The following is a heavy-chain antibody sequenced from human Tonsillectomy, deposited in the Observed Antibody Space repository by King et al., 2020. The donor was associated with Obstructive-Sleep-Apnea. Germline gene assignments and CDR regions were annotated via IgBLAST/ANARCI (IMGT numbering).Heavy chain of an antibody. CDR2: INPSGGST. V-gene: IGHV1-46*01. CDR1: GYTFTSYY. D-gene: IGHD2-15*01. J-gene: IGHJ4*01. Sequence: QLVQSGAEVKKPGASVKVSCKASGYTFTSYYMHWVRQAPGQGLEWMGIINPSGGSTSYAQKFQGRVTMTRDTSTSTVYMELSSLRSEDTAVYYCARDGVEVVVAASPGGFDYWGHGTLVTVSS. CDR3: ARDGVEVVVAASPGGFDY.